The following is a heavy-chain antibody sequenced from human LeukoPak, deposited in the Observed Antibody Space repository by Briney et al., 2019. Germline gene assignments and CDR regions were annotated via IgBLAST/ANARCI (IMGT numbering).Heavy chain of an antibody. D-gene: IGHD6-13*01. V-gene: IGHV4-34*01. CDR2: INHGGST. J-gene: IGHJ4*02. Sequence: PSETLSLTCAVYGGSFSGYYWSWIRQPPGKGLEWIGEINHGGSTNYNPSLKSRVTISVDTSKNQFSLKLSSVTAADTAVYYCARGVAAAGIGPYYFDYWGQGTLVTVSS. CDR3: ARGVAAAGIGPYYFDY. CDR1: GGSFSGYY.